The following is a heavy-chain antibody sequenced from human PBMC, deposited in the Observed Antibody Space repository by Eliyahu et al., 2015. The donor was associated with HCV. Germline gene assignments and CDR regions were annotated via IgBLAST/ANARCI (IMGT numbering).Heavy chain of an antibody. V-gene: IGHV3-66*02. D-gene: IGHD4-17*01. CDR2: IYSGGST. CDR1: GFTVSSNY. CDR3: ARDMENYGDPTV. Sequence: EVQLVESGGGLVQPGGSLRLSCXAASGFTVSSNYMSWVRQAPGKGLEWVSVIYSGGSTYYADSVKGRFTISRDNSKNTLYLQMNSLRAEDTAVYYCARDMENYGDPTVWGQGTTVTVSS. J-gene: IGHJ6*02.